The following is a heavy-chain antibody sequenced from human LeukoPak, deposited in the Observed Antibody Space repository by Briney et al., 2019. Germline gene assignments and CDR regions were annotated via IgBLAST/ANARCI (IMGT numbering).Heavy chain of an antibody. CDR2: INTDGRTT. D-gene: IGHD2-2*02. CDR3: ARDNTYMFDY. Sequence: GGSLRLSCAASGFSFSSYWMNWVRQAPGRGLVWVAHINTDGRTTTYADSVKGRFTVARDNAKNTLYLEMNRLRAEDTAVYYCARDNTYMFDYWGQGTQVTVSS. V-gene: IGHV3-74*01. J-gene: IGHJ4*02. CDR1: GFSFSSYW.